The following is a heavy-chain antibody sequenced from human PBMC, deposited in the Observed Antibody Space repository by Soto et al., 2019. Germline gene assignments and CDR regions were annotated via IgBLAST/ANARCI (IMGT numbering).Heavy chain of an antibody. CDR3: ARSYSSSSYFDH. CDR1: GYNFAIYW. J-gene: IGHJ4*02. V-gene: IGHV5-51*01. D-gene: IGHD6-6*01. CDR2: IYPGDSDT. Sequence: GESLKISCKGSGYNFAIYWIGWVRQMPGKGLGWMGFIYPGDSDTRYNPSFQGHVTISADKSISTAYLQWSSLQASDTAIYYCARSYSSSSYFDHWGQGTQVTVSS.